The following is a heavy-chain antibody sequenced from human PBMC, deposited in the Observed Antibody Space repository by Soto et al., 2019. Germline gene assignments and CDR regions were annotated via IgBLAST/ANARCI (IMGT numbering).Heavy chain of an antibody. CDR1: GFTFSSYW. CDR2: IKQDGTEK. D-gene: IGHD6-19*01. V-gene: IGHV3-7*02. Sequence: EVQLVESGGGLVQPGGSLRLSCAASGFTFSSYWMNWVRQAPGKGLEWVANIKQDGTEKYYVDFVKDRFTISRDTAKSSLHLQLNSLRADATAVYYCAGGTGWFIVDWGQGTLVTVSS. J-gene: IGHJ4*02. CDR3: AGGTGWFIVD.